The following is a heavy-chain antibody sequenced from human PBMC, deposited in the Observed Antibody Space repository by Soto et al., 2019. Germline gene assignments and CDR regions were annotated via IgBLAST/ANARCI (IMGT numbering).Heavy chain of an antibody. V-gene: IGHV4-39*01. J-gene: IGHJ4*02. CDR2: IYYSGST. D-gene: IGHD2-15*01. Sequence: QLQLQESGPGLVKPSETLSLTCTVSGGSISSSSYYWGWIRQPPGKGLEWIGSIYYSGSTYYNPSPKRRITISVDTSMNQLSLKLSSVTAADTVVYYCASFYSPYCSGGSCYRDYFDYWGQGTLVTVSS. CDR1: GGSISSSSYY. CDR3: ASFYSPYCSGGSCYRDYFDY.